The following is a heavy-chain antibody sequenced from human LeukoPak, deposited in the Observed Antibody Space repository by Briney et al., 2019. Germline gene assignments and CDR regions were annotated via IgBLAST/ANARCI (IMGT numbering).Heavy chain of an antibody. J-gene: IGHJ4*02. CDR3: AGHGTFYDSSGYYEGETDY. V-gene: IGHV3-48*01. CDR2: IGSSSRTI. Sequence: GSLRLSCAASGFTFSSYSMKWVRQAPGKGLEWVSYIGSSSRTIYYADSVKGRFTISRDNAKNSLYLQMNSLRAEDTAVYYCAGHGTFYDSSGYYEGETDYWGQGTLVTVSS. D-gene: IGHD3-22*01. CDR1: GFTFSSYS.